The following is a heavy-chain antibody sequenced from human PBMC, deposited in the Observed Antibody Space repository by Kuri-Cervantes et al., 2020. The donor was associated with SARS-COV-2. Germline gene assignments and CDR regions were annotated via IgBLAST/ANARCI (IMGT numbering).Heavy chain of an antibody. CDR3: ARDRVGVHDY. D-gene: IGHD2-21*01. CDR1: AFTFSSYA. V-gene: IGHV3-30-3*01. J-gene: IGHJ4*02. CDR2: ISYDGSNK. Sequence: GGSLRLSCAASAFTFSSYAVHWVRQAPGKGLEWVAIISYDGSNKYYADSVKGRFTISRDNSKNTLYPQMNSLRAEDTAVYYCARDRVGVHDYWGQGTLVTVSS.